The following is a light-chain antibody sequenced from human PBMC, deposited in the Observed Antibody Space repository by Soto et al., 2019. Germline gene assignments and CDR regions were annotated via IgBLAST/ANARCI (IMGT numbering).Light chain of an antibody. V-gene: IGKV3-15*01. Sequence: EIVVTQSPATLSVSPGERATLSCRASQSVGNNFAWYQQKAGQAPRLLIFATSTRATGVPARFSGSGSGTEFTLNISRLQSEDFAVYYCQQYGDWPLTFGGGAKVEIE. CDR2: ATS. J-gene: IGKJ4*02. CDR1: QSVGNN. CDR3: QQYGDWPLT.